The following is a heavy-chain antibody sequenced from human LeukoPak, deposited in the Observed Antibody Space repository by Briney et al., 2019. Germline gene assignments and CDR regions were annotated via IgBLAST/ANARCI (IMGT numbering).Heavy chain of an antibody. D-gene: IGHD6-13*01. CDR2: ISSSSSYI. J-gene: IGHJ5*02. CDR3: ARRWGGSSSWYWNWFDP. Sequence: GGSLRLSCAASGFTFSSYSMNWVRQAPGKGLECVSSISSSSSYIYYADSVKGRFTISRDNAKNSLYLQMNSLRAEDTAVYYCARRWGGSSSWYWNWFDPWGKGTLVTVSS. CDR1: GFTFSSYS. V-gene: IGHV3-21*04.